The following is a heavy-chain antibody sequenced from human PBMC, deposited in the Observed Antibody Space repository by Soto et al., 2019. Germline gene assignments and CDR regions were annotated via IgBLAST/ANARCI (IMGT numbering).Heavy chain of an antibody. V-gene: IGHV4-39*01. CDR1: GDSFSSSSYS. D-gene: IGHD3-10*01. CDR2: IFSSGST. CDR3: ARHEAGLLLWFGELNY. Sequence: QLQLQESGPGLVKPSETLSLTCTVSGDSFSSSSYSWGWVRQPPGKGLEWIGTIFSSGSTYYNPSLRSRVTVSVETSKNQFSLKLSSVTAADTAVYYCARHEAGLLLWFGELNYWGQGTLVTVSS. J-gene: IGHJ4*02.